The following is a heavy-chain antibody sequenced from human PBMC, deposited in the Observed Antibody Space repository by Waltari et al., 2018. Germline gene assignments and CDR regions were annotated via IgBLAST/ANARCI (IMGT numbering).Heavy chain of an antibody. D-gene: IGHD3-10*01. V-gene: IGHV1-69*01. CDR3: AKDSPGFGELFSWYFDL. CDR1: GGTFSRYA. CDR2: IIPIFGTA. Sequence: QVQLVQSGAAVKKPGSSVKVSCKASGGTFSRYAISWVRQAPGQGLEWMGGIIPIFGTANYAQKCQGRVTITADESTSTAYMELSSLRAEYTALYYCAKDSPGFGELFSWYFDLWGRGTLVTVSS. J-gene: IGHJ2*01.